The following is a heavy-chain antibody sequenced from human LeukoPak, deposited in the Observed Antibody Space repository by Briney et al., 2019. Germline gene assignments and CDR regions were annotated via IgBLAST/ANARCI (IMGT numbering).Heavy chain of an antibody. CDR3: ARANNLWNERLDY. CDR1: GFTFSSYS. V-gene: IGHV3-21*01. Sequence: PGGSLRLSCAASGFTFSSYSMNWVRQAPGKGLEWVSSISSSSSYIYYADSVKGRFTISRDNAKNSLYLQMNSLRAEDTAVYYCARANNLWNERLDYWGQGTLVTVSS. CDR2: ISSSSSYI. J-gene: IGHJ4*02. D-gene: IGHD1-1*01.